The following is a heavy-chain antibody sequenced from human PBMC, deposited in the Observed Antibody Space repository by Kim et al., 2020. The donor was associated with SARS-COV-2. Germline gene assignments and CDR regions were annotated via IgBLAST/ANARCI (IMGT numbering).Heavy chain of an antibody. J-gene: IGHJ4*02. CDR1: GFTFSSYA. CDR3: ARDMYFGGVVVMGLIDY. Sequence: GGSLRLSCAASGFTFSSYAMSWVRQAPGKGLEWVSAISGRGGSTYYADSVRGRFTISRDNSKNTLYLQMNSLRAEDTAVYYCARDMYFGGVVVMGLIDYWGQGTLVTVSS. CDR2: ISGRGGST. D-gene: IGHD3-16*02. V-gene: IGHV3-23*01.